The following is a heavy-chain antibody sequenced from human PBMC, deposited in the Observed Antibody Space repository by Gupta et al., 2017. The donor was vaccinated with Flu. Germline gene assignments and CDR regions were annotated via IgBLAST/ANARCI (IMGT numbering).Heavy chain of an antibody. CDR2: ISWGSENR. CDR3: TLRGSGEGWLDP. Sequence: TFDDYGMHWVRQPPGRGREWVSGISWGSENRGEADSVKGRFTIYRDKAKKILYLQMNSLRQEDTAIYYWTLRGSGEGWLDPWGQGTLVPVS. CDR1: TFDDYG. J-gene: IGHJ5*02. V-gene: IGHV3-9*01. D-gene: IGHD4-17*01.